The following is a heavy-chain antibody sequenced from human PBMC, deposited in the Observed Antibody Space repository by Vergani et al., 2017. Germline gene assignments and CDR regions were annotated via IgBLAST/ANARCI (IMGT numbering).Heavy chain of an antibody. CDR3: ARDQAGAKEEAFDI. CDR1: GGSISSSSYY. D-gene: IGHD1-26*01. Sequence: QLQLQESGPGLVKPSETLSLTCTVSGGSISSSSYYWGWIRQPPGKGLEWIGSIYYSGSTYYNPSLKSRVTISVDTSKNQFSLKLSSVTAADTAVYYCARDQAGAKEEAFDIWGQGTMVTVSS. J-gene: IGHJ3*02. V-gene: IGHV4-39*07. CDR2: IYYSGST.